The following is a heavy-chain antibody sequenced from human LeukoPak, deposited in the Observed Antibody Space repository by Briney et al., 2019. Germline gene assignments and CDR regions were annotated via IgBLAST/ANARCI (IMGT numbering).Heavy chain of an antibody. V-gene: IGHV4-39*07. CDR2: MYYIGST. CDR3: VKEGF. CDR1: GGSISSSTYY. J-gene: IGHJ4*02. Sequence: SETLSLTCTVSGGSISSSTYYWGWIRQPPGKGLEWIASMYYIGSTYYNPSLQSRVTISQDTSKNQFSLKLDSVTAADTAVYYCVKEGFWGRGTLVTVSS.